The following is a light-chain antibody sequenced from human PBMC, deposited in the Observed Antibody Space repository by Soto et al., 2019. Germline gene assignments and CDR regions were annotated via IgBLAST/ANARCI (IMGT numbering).Light chain of an antibody. Sequence: DLQLTQSPSFLSASVGDRVTITCRASQGISSYLVWYQQKPGKAPKFLIYEASSLQSGVPSRFSGSGSGTEFTLSISSLQPDDFATYYCQQLNSYPLTFGGGTKVEIK. V-gene: IGKV1-9*01. CDR2: EAS. CDR3: QQLNSYPLT. J-gene: IGKJ4*01. CDR1: QGISSY.